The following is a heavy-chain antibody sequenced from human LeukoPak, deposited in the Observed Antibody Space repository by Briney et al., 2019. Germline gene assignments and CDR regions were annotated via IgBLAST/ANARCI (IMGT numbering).Heavy chain of an antibody. D-gene: IGHD2-21*02. CDR1: GFTFTSYS. CDR2: IRFTGSYI. J-gene: IGHJ4*02. V-gene: IGHV3-21*01. Sequence: GGPLRLSCAASGFTFTSYSMNWVRQAPGRGLEWVSSIRFTGSYIYYADSVKGRFTISRDNAKNSLYLQMNSLRAEDTAVYYCARPGLTDFDYWGQGTLVTVSS. CDR3: ARPGLTDFDY.